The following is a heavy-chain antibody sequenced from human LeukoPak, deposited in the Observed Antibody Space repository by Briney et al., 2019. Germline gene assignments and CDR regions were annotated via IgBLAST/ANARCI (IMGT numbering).Heavy chain of an antibody. CDR1: GGSISSGGYS. CDR2: IYHSGST. CDR3: ARNYGSGSYSVFDY. V-gene: IGHV4-30-2*01. J-gene: IGHJ4*02. D-gene: IGHD3-10*01. Sequence: PSETLSLTCAVSGGSISSGGYSWSWIRQPPGKGLEWIGYIYHSGSTYYNPSLKSRVTISVDRSKNQFSLKLSSVTAADTAVYYYARNYGSGSYSVFDYWGQGTLVTVSS.